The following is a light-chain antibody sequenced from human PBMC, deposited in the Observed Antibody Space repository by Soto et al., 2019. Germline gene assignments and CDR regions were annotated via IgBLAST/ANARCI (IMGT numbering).Light chain of an antibody. CDR2: VAS. V-gene: IGKV1-39*01. Sequence: DIQMIQSPSSLSASVGDRVTITCRASQSIGNYLSWYQQKPGKAPKFLINVASTLQSGVPSRFSGSGSGTDFTLAISSLQPEDFATYYCQQSSSTPQTFGGGTRVEIE. J-gene: IGKJ4*01. CDR3: QQSSSTPQT. CDR1: QSIGNY.